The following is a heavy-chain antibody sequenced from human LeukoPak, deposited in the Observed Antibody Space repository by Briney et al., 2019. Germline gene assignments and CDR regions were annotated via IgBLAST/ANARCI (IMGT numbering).Heavy chain of an antibody. J-gene: IGHJ4*02. V-gene: IGHV4-31*03. CDR1: GGSISSGGYY. CDR2: IYYSGST. CDR3: ARDSPNGDYGSDY. Sequence: LQTLSLTCTVSGGSISSGGYYWSWIRQHPGTGLEWIGYIYYSGSTYYNPSLKSRVTISVDTSKNQFSLKLSSVAAADTAVYYCARDSPNGDYGSDYWGQGTLVTVSS. D-gene: IGHD4-17*01.